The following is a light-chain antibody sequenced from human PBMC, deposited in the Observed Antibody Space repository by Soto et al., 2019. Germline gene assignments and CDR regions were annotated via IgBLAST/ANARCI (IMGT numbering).Light chain of an antibody. CDR1: QGIGNS. V-gene: IGKV1-27*01. CDR2: AAS. Sequence: DIQMTQSPSSLSASVGDRVTITCRASQGIGNSLAWYQQKPGKVPKLLIYAASTLQPGVPSRLSGSGSGTDXXXXXXXLXPEDVAXXXXXNYNSAPQTFGQGTKVEIK. J-gene: IGKJ1*01. CDR3: XNYNSAPQT.